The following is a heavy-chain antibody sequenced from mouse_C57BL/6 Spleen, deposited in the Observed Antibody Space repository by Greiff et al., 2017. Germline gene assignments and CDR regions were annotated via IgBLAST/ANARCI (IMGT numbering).Heavy chain of an antibody. J-gene: IGHJ2*01. D-gene: IGHD1-1*02. CDR2: IYPGDGDT. V-gene: IGHV1-82*01. CDR1: GYAFSSSW. CDR3: ARGYYGDY. Sequence: QVTLKVSGPELVKPGASVKISCKASGYAFSSSWMNWVKQRPGKGLEWIGRIYPGDGDTNYNGKFKGKATLTADKSSSTAYMQLSSLTSEDSAVYFCARGYYGDYWGQGTTLTVSS.